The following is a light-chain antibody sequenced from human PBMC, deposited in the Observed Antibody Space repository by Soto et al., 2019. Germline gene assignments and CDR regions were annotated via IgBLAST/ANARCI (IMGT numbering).Light chain of an antibody. V-gene: IGKV3-11*01. J-gene: IGKJ4*01. CDR2: DAS. CDR3: QQRVNWLT. Sequence: EIVLTHSPAILSLSPGERATLSCRAIQSVGTYLDWYQQKLGQAPRLLIYDASNRATGIPARFSGSGSGTDFTLTISSLEPEDFAVYYCQQRVNWLTFGGGTKVEL. CDR1: QSVGTY.